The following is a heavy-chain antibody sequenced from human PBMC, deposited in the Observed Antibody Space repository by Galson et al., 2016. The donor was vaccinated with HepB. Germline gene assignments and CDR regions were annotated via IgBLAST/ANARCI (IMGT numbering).Heavy chain of an antibody. V-gene: IGHV4-59*01. Sequence: ETLSLTCTVSGGSISSDYWSWIRQPPGKGLEWIGYIHHTGGTNFNPSLGSRATISKDTSKNQFSLKLTSVTAADTAVYYCARLQSSSWYGGWFDPWGQGAPVTVSS. CDR2: IHHTGGT. CDR1: GGSISSDY. CDR3: ARLQSSSWYGGWFDP. J-gene: IGHJ5*02. D-gene: IGHD6-13*01.